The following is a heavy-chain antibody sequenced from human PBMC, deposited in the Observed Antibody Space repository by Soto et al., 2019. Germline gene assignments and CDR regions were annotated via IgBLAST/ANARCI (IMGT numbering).Heavy chain of an antibody. J-gene: IGHJ6*02. D-gene: IGHD3-10*01. Sequence: PSETLSLTCTVSGDSFSNFYWSWIRQPPGKAPEWIGYVYHNGNAYPKPSLKSRVIISLDGAKNQFSLKMTSVTAADTGLYYCAARPYYYYGLDVWGQGTTVTVSS. CDR3: AARPYYYYGLDV. CDR2: VYHNGNA. CDR1: GDSFSNFY. V-gene: IGHV4-59*03.